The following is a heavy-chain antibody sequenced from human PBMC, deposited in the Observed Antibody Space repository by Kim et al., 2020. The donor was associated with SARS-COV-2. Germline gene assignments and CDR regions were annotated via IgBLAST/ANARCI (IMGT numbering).Heavy chain of an antibody. Sequence: GGSLRLSCAASGFTFSDYYMSWIRQAPGKGLEWFSYISSSSSYTNYADSVKGRFTISRDNAKNSLYLQMNSLRAEDTAVYDCARVREGGSSWYYFDYWGQGTLVTVSS. CDR3: ARVREGGSSWYYFDY. D-gene: IGHD6-13*01. CDR2: ISSSSSYT. V-gene: IGHV3-11*05. J-gene: IGHJ4*02. CDR1: GFTFSDYY.